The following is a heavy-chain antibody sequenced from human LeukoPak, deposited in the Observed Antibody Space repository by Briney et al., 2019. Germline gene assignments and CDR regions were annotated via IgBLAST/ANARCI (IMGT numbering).Heavy chain of an antibody. D-gene: IGHD4-11*01. CDR2: MNPNSGNT. CDR3: AIASVDYSNFFCYYYMDL. V-gene: IGHV1-8*01. CDR1: GYTFTSYD. J-gene: IGHJ6*03. Sequence: VASVKLSCTASGYTFTSYDINWVRQATGQGLEWMGWMNPNSGNTGYAQKFKGRVTMTRNTSINTAYMELSSLRSEDTAVYYCAIASVDYSNFFCYYYMDLGGKGTTVTVSS.